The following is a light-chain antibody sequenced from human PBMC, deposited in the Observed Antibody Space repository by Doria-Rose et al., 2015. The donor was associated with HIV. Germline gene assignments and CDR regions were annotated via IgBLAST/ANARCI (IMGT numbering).Light chain of an antibody. J-gene: IGKJ1*01. V-gene: IGKV3-20*01. Sequence: TQSPGALSLSPGERATLSCRASQSFSSTYLAWYQQKPGQAPSLLIYDGSTRATGIPDRFSASGSGTDFTLTINRLEPEDFALYYCHQYGTSWTFGQGTKVEI. CDR3: HQYGTSWT. CDR2: DGS. CDR1: QSFSSTY.